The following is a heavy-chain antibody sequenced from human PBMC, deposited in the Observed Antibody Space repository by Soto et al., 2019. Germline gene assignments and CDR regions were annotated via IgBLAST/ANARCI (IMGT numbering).Heavy chain of an antibody. V-gene: IGHV1-8*01. CDR1: GYTFSNYD. D-gene: IGHD5-12*01. Sequence: ASVKVSCKASGYTFSNYDINWVRQATGQGLEWMGWLNPNTDKTGSAQKFQGRVTMTRNTSISTAYLELSGLRSDATAVYYCARGIKGLPPSAFDIWGQGTRVTVSS. J-gene: IGHJ3*02. CDR3: ARGIKGLPPSAFDI. CDR2: LNPNTDKT.